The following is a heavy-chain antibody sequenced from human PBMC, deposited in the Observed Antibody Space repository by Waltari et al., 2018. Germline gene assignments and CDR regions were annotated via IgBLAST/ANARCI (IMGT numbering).Heavy chain of an antibody. V-gene: IGHV4-38-2*01. Sequence: QVQLQASGPGLVKPSETLSPTCAVSGFSISSGYYWGWIRQPPGKGLEWIGSIYHSGSTYYNPSLKSRVTISVDTSKNQFSLKLSSVTAADTAVYYCARPNDYGDDGYWGQGTLVTVSS. D-gene: IGHD4-17*01. CDR1: GFSISSGYY. CDR2: IYHSGST. J-gene: IGHJ4*02. CDR3: ARPNDYGDDGY.